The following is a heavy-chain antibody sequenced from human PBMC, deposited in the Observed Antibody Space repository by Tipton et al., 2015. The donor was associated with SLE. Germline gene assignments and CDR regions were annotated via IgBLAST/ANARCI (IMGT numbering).Heavy chain of an antibody. V-gene: IGHV3-43*01. D-gene: IGHD4-17*01. CDR3: ARDFGDYLFDY. CDR2: ISWDGSRT. Sequence: SLRLSCAASGFTFEDHTMQWVRQAPGKGLEWVSLISWDGSRTYYADSVKGRFTISRDNSKNSLYLQMNSLRSEDTALYYCARDFGDYLFDYWGRGTLVTVSS. CDR1: GFTFEDHT. J-gene: IGHJ4*02.